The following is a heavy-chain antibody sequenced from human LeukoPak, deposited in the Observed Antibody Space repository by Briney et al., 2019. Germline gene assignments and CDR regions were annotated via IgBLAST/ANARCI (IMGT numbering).Heavy chain of an antibody. D-gene: IGHD2-2*01. CDR1: GFTFSSYA. CDR2: ISGSGGST. CDR3: AKLLPIVVVPAAMSDFDY. J-gene: IGHJ4*02. V-gene: IGHV3-23*01. Sequence: GGSLRLSCAASGFTFSSYAMSWVRQAPGKGLEWVSAISGSGGSTYYADSVKGRFTISRENSKNTLYLQMNSLRAEDTAVYYCAKLLPIVVVPAAMSDFDYWGQGTLVTVSS.